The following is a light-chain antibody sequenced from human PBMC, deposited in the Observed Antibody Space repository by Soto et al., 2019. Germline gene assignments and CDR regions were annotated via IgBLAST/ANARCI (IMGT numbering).Light chain of an antibody. V-gene: IGLV4-69*01. CDR3: QTWGTGSWV. J-gene: IGLJ3*02. CDR1: SGHSSYA. CDR2: LNSDGSH. Sequence: QSVLTQSPSASASLGASVKLTCTLSSGHSSYAIAWHQQQPEKGPRYLMKLNSDGSHSKGDGIPDRFSGPSSWGERYLTIPSLPAWDGAYYYCQTWGTGSWVFGGGTKLTVL.